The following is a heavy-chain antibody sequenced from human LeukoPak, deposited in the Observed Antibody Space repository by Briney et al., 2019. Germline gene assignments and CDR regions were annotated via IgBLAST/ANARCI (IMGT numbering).Heavy chain of an antibody. CDR2: IIPIFATT. Sequence: SVKVSCKTSGGTFGSFAIAWLRQAPGQGLEWMGGIIPIFATTNYAQEFQGRVSITADEFTSTVYMELTSLRSDDTGVYYCARGPPLTYDHTPEGYYHYYMDVWGKGTTIIISS. CDR1: GGTFGSFA. J-gene: IGHJ6*03. CDR3: ARGPPLTYDHTPEGYYHYYMDV. D-gene: IGHD1-14*01. V-gene: IGHV1-69*13.